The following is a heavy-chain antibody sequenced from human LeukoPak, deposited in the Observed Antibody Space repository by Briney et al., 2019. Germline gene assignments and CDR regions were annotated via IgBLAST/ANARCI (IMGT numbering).Heavy chain of an antibody. CDR2: ISSSSSYT. CDR1: GFTFSDYY. J-gene: IGHJ4*02. V-gene: IGHV3-11*06. D-gene: IGHD6-19*01. Sequence: GGSLRLSCAASGFTFSDYYMSWIRQAPGKGLEWVSYISSSSSYTNYADSVKGRFTISRDNAKNSLYLQMNSLRAEDTVVYYCARAEQWLVLDYWGQGTLVTVSS. CDR3: ARAEQWLVLDY.